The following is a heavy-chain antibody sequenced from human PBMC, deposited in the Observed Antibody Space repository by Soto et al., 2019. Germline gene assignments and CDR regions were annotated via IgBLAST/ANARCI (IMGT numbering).Heavy chain of an antibody. V-gene: IGHV1-69*06. CDR3: AREMAVATNDAFDI. Sequence: ASVKVSCKASGGTFSRYAISWVRQAPGQGLEWMGGIIPIFGTANYAQKFQGRVTITADKSTSTAYMELSSLRSEDTAVYYCAREMAVATNDAFDIWGQGTMVTVSS. CDR2: IIPIFGTA. CDR1: GGTFSRYA. J-gene: IGHJ3*02. D-gene: IGHD6-19*01.